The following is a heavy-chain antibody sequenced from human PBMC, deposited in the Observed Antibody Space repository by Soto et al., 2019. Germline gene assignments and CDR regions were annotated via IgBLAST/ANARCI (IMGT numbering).Heavy chain of an antibody. CDR1: GFTFSSYG. V-gene: IGHV3-30*18. D-gene: IGHD3-22*01. Sequence: GGSLRLSCAASGFTFSSYGMHWVRQAPGKGLEWVAVISYDGSNKYYADSVKGRFTISRDNSKNTLYLQMNSLRAEDTAVYYCAKENYDSSDGNYFDYWGQGTLVTVSS. J-gene: IGHJ4*02. CDR3: AKENYDSSDGNYFDY. CDR2: ISYDGSNK.